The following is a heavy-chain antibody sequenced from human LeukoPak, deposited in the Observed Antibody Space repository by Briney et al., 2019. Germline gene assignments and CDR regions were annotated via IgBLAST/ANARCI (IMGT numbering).Heavy chain of an antibody. D-gene: IGHD3-22*01. V-gene: IGHV3-11*01. Sequence: GGSLRLSCAASGFTFSDYYMSWIRQAPGEGLEWVSYISSSGSTIYYADSVKGRFTISRDNAKNSLYLQMNSLRAEDTAVYYCTTDGWNYYDSSGCFDYWGQGTLVTVSS. CDR1: GFTFSDYY. J-gene: IGHJ4*02. CDR2: ISSSGSTI. CDR3: TTDGWNYYDSSGCFDY.